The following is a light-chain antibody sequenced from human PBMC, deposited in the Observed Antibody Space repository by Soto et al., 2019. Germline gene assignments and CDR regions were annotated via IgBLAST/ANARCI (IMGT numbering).Light chain of an antibody. CDR3: QQYGSSPEII. CDR2: GAS. J-gene: IGKJ5*01. CDR1: QSVSSSY. V-gene: IGKV3-20*01. Sequence: EIVLTQSPGTLSLSPGERATLSCRASQSVSSSYLAWYQQKPGQAPRLLIYGASSRATGIPDRFSGSGSGTDFTRTISRREPEDFAVYYCQQYGSSPEIIFGQGTRLEIK.